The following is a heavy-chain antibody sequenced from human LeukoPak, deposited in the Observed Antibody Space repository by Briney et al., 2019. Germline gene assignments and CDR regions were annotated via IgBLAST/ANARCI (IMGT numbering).Heavy chain of an antibody. CDR1: GNSFTSYW. CDR3: ARLNGVAAVGQDSFDY. J-gene: IGHJ4*02. V-gene: IGHV5-51*01. Sequence: GESLKISCKGSGNSFTSYWIGWVRQMPGKGLEWMGIIYPGDSDARYSPSFQGQVIISADRSISTAYLQWSSLKASDTAMYYCARLNGVAAVGQDSFDYWGQGTLVTVSS. CDR2: IYPGDSDA. D-gene: IGHD6-13*01.